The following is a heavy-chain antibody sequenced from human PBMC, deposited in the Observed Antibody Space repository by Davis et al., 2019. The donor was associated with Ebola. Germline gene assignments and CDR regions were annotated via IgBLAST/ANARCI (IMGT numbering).Heavy chain of an antibody. CDR2: ISWNSGSI. Sequence: SLKISCAASGFTFDDYAMHWVRQAPGKGLEWVSGISWNSGSIGYADSVKGRFTISRDNSKNTLYLQMNSLRAEDTAVYYCARDRGGYDDHDAFDIWGQGTMVTVSS. CDR1: GFTFDDYA. CDR3: ARDRGGYDDHDAFDI. J-gene: IGHJ3*02. V-gene: IGHV3-9*01. D-gene: IGHD5-12*01.